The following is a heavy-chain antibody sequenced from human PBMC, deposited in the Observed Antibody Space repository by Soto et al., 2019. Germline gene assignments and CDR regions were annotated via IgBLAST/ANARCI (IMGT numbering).Heavy chain of an antibody. J-gene: IGHJ4*02. Sequence: SETLSLPCTVSGGSISPYYWSWIRQAPGVGLEWIAYVYYSGYTHYNPSLKSRVTISVDTSKNQLSLKLTSFTSADAAVYYGVCRVSAVELDCWCEGGLVTVS. CDR3: VCRVSAVELDC. CDR1: GGSISPYY. CDR2: VYYSGYT. V-gene: IGHV4-59*03. D-gene: IGHD1-26*01.